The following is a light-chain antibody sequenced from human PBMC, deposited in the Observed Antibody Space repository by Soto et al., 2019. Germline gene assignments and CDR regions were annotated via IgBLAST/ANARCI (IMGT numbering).Light chain of an antibody. CDR2: EVT. J-gene: IGLJ1*01. V-gene: IGLV2-8*01. CDR3: SSYAGSYRV. Sequence: QSALTQPPSASGSPGQSVTISCTGTSNDVGGYNYVSWYQQHPGKATKLMIYEVTKRPSGVPDRFSGSKSGNTASLTVSGLQAEDEADYYCSSYAGSYRVFGTGTKVTVL. CDR1: SNDVGGYNY.